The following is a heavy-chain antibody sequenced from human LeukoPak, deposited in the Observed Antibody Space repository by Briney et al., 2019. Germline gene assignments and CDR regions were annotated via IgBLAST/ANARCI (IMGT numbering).Heavy chain of an antibody. Sequence: SETLSLTCSVSGGSISNYYCIWIRQPPGKGLEYIGYLHVSGINDYNPSLKSRVTISIDGSMNQFFLDLISVTGADTAVYYCATMVRGAPFWYGVDVRGQGTTVTVSS. CDR1: GGSISNYY. J-gene: IGHJ6*02. D-gene: IGHD3-10*01. CDR2: LHVSGIN. CDR3: ATMVRGAPFWYGVDV. V-gene: IGHV4-59*01.